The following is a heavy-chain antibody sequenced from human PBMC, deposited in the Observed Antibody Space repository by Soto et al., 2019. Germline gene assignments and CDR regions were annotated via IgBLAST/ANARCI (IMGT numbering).Heavy chain of an antibody. CDR1: GDSVSSNSAA. V-gene: IGHV6-1*01. CDR2: TYYRSKWYN. CDR3: ARDRVDYGDYYYYCLDV. D-gene: IGHD4-17*01. Sequence: SQTLSLTCAISGDSVSSNSAAWNWIRQSPSRGLEWLGRTYYRSKWYNDYAVSVKSRITINPDTSKNQFSLQLNSVTPEDTAVYYCARDRVDYGDYYYYCLDVCGQRTTFTVCS. J-gene: IGHJ6*02.